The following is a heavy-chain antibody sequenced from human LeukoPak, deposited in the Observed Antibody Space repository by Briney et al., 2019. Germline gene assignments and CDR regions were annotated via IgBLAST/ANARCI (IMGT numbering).Heavy chain of an antibody. V-gene: IGHV4-34*01. Sequence: SETLSLTCAVYGGSFSGYYWSWIRQPPGKGLEWIGEINHSGSTNYNPSLKSRVTIPVDTSKNQFSLKLSSVTAADTAVYYCARSGYNPTYYFDYWGQGTLVTVSS. D-gene: IGHD5-24*01. J-gene: IGHJ4*02. CDR2: INHSGST. CDR3: ARSGYNPTYYFDY. CDR1: GGSFSGYY.